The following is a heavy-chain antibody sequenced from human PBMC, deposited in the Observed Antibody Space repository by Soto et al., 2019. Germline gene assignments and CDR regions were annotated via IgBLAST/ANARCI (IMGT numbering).Heavy chain of an antibody. CDR3: ARFVGPTSSYNWLDP. Sequence: QVKLVQSGAEVRKPGASVKVSCKASGYTFFNYGITWVLQAPGQGLEWMGWVSGYKGHTNYAHKFEGRVTITRDISTTTAYIELRNLRSEDTAVYYCARFVGPTSSYNWLDPWCQGTLVTGSS. J-gene: IGHJ5*02. D-gene: IGHD1-26*01. CDR2: VSGYKGHT. CDR1: GYTFFNYG. V-gene: IGHV1-18*01.